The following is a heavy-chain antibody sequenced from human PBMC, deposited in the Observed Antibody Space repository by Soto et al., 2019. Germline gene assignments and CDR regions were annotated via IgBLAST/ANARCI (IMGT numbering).Heavy chain of an antibody. D-gene: IGHD3-3*01. V-gene: IGHV3-9*01. CDR2: ISWNSGSI. Sequence: GGSLRLSCAASGFTFDDYAMHWVRQAPGKGLEWVSGISWNSGSIGYADSVKVRFTISRDNAKNTLYLQMNSLRAEDTAVYYCARDDPAGDGYDFWSGYYTVHYYYGMDVWGQGTTVTVSS. CDR1: GFTFDDYA. J-gene: IGHJ6*02. CDR3: ARDDPAGDGYDFWSGYYTVHYYYGMDV.